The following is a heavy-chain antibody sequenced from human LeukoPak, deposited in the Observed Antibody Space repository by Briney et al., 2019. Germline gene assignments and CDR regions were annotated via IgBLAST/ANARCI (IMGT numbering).Heavy chain of an antibody. V-gene: IGHV3-21*01. D-gene: IGHD2-15*01. CDR3: ARDVYCSGGSCPRAYYYYYMDV. J-gene: IGHJ6*03. CDR2: ISSSSSYI. CDR1: GFTFSSYS. Sequence: GGSLRLSCAASGFTFSSYSMNWVRQAPGKGLEWVSSISSSSSYIYYADSVKGRFTISRDNAKNSLYLQMNSLSAEDTAVYYCARDVYCSGGSCPRAYYYYYMDVWGKGTTVTVSS.